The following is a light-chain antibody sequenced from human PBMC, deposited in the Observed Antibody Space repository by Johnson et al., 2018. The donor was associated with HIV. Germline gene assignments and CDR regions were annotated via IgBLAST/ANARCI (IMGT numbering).Light chain of an antibody. Sequence: QSVLTQPPSVSAASRQKVTISCSVSSSNIRNNYVSWYQQLPGTAPKLLIYVNHKRPPGIPDRFSGSISATSATLGVTALQTGLEADHYCGTWDSSLSSYVFGTGTKVTVL. V-gene: IGLV1-51*01. J-gene: IGLJ1*01. CDR3: GTWDSSLSSYV. CDR1: SSNIRNNY. CDR2: VNH.